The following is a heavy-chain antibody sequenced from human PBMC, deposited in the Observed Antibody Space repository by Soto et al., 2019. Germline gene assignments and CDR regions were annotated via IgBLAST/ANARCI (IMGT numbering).Heavy chain of an antibody. D-gene: IGHD1-26*01. CDR1: GGTFSSYA. V-gene: IGHV1-69*06. Sequence: QVQLVQSGAEVKKPGSSVKVSCKASGGTFSSYAISWVRQAPGQGLEWMGGIIPIFGTANYAQKFQGRVTITADKATSTAYMELSSLRSEDTAVYYCARDPESGSYYVTYYGMDVWGQGTTVTVSS. CDR3: ARDPESGSYYVTYYGMDV. J-gene: IGHJ6*02. CDR2: IIPIFGTA.